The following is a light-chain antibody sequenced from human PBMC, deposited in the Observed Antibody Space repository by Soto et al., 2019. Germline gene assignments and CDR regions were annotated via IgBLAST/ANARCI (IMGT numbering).Light chain of an antibody. CDR3: QQYNSWLTWT. CDR2: GAS. J-gene: IGKJ1*01. CDR1: QSVSSN. Sequence: EIVMTQSPATLSVSPGERATLSCRASQSVSSNLAWYQQKPGQAPRLLIYGASTRATGIPARFSGSGSGTEFTLTISRLQSEDFAVYYCQQYNSWLTWTFGQGTKVDI. V-gene: IGKV3-15*01.